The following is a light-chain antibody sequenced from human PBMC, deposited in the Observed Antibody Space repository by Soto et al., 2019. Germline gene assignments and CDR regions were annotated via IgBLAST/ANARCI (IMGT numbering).Light chain of an antibody. J-gene: IGKJ2*02. V-gene: IGKV3-15*01. CDR3: QQYNNLPCA. Sequence: IVMTQSPATLSVSPGERATLSCRASQSIGSTLAWYQQKPGQAPRLLIYDASTRATGIPLRFSGSGSGTEFTLTINSLQSEDFTVYCFQQYNNLPCAFGHGTKVEIK. CDR2: DAS. CDR1: QSIGST.